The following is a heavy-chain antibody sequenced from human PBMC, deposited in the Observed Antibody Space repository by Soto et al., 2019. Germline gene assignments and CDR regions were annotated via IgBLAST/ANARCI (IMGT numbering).Heavy chain of an antibody. V-gene: IGHV3-53*01. CDR2: IYSGGTT. CDR1: GFTVSSNY. J-gene: IGHJ4*02. D-gene: IGHD2-15*01. CDR3: ERDSWVGFDY. Sequence: EVQLVESGGGLIQPGGSLRLSCAVSGFTVSSNYMSWVRQAPGKGLEWVSVIYSGGTTYYADSVKGRFTISRDNSENTLYLQMNSLRAEDTAVYYCERDSWVGFDYWGLGTLVTVSS.